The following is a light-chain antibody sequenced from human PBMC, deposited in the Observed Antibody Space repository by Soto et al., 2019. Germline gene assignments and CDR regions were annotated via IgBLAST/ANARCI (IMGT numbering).Light chain of an antibody. J-gene: IGKJ2*01. CDR3: QQYSNWPRT. V-gene: IGKV3-15*01. CDR2: GAS. Sequence: EIVMTQSPATLSMSPGEIATLSCRASQSVSSNLAWVQQKPGQAPRLLIYGASTRATGIPARFSGSGSGTEFTLTISSLQSEDFAVYYCQQYSNWPRTFGQGTKLEIK. CDR1: QSVSSN.